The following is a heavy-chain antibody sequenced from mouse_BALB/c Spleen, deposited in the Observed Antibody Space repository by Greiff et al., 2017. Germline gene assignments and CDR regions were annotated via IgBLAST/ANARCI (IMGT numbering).Heavy chain of an antibody. D-gene: IGHD2-3*01. CDR3: ARWLLRPHAMDY. CDR1: GFSLTSYG. V-gene: IGHV2-9*02. Sequence: VKLVESGPGLVAPSQSLSITCTVSGFSLTSYGVHWVRQPPGKGLEWLGVIWAGGSTNYNSALMSRLSISKDNSKSQVFLKMNSLQTDDTAMYYCARWLLRPHAMDYWGQGTSVTVSS. CDR2: IWAGGST. J-gene: IGHJ4*01.